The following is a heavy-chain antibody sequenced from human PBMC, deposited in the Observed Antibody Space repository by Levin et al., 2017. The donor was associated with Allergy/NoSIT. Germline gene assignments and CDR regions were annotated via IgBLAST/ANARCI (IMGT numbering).Heavy chain of an antibody. J-gene: IGHJ4*02. D-gene: IGHD3-22*01. V-gene: IGHV4-34*01. CDR2: INHSGST. CDR1: GGSVSGYY. Sequence: SETLSLTCAVYGGSVSGYYWSWIRQPPGKGLEWIGEINHSGSTNYNPSIKSRVTMSIDTSTDQFSLRLSSVTAAATAVYYCARGQRSDYYDASGFYYVFDHWGQGTLVTISS. CDR3: ARGQRSDYYDASGFYYVFDH.